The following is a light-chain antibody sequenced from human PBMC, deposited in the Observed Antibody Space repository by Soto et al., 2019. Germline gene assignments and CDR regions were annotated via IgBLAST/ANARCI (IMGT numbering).Light chain of an antibody. CDR1: SSDVGSYNL. J-gene: IGLJ3*02. CDR2: EGT. Sequence: QSALTQPASVSGSPGQSMTISCTGTSSDVGSYNLVSWYQQHPGKAPKLMIYEGTKRPSGVSNRFSGAKSGNTASLTISGLQGEDEADYYCCSYAGSSTLVFGGGTKLTVL. V-gene: IGLV2-23*01. CDR3: CSYAGSSTLV.